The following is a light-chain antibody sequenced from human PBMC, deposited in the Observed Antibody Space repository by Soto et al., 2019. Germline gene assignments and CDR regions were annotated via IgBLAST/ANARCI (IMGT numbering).Light chain of an antibody. Sequence: EIVLTQSPGTLSLSPGERATLSFRASQSVSNNYLAWYQQKPGQAPRLLIYGASSRATGIPDRFSGSGSGTDFTLTISRLEPEDFAVYYCQQYGRSPTTFGQGTKVDIK. CDR3: QQYGRSPTT. CDR2: GAS. V-gene: IGKV3-20*01. J-gene: IGKJ1*01. CDR1: QSVSNNY.